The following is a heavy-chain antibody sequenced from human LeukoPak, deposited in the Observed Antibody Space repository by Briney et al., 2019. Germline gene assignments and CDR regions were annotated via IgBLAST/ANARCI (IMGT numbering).Heavy chain of an antibody. J-gene: IGHJ4*02. D-gene: IGHD5-18*01. CDR1: GFTFSSYS. V-gene: IGHV3-48*01. Sequence: PGGSLRLSCAASGFTFSSYSMNWVRQAPGKGLEWVSYISSSSSTIYYADSVKGRFTISRDNAKNSLYLQMNGLRAEDTAVYYCANIDTGEFDYWGQGTLVTVSS. CDR3: ANIDTGEFDY. CDR2: ISSSSSTI.